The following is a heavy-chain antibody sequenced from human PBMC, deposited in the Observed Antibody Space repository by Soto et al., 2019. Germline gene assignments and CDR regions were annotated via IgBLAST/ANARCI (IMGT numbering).Heavy chain of an antibody. V-gene: IGHV3-33*01. CDR2: IWYDGSNK. Sequence: QVQLVESGGGVVQPGRSLRLSCAASGFTFSSYGMHWVRQAPGKGLEWVAGIWYDGSNKYYADSVKGRFTISRDNSKNTLYLQMNSLRAEDTAVYYCAREEYYYDSSGYYFRAWGFDYWGQGTLVTVSS. D-gene: IGHD3-22*01. CDR3: AREEYYYDSSGYYFRAWGFDY. J-gene: IGHJ4*02. CDR1: GFTFSSYG.